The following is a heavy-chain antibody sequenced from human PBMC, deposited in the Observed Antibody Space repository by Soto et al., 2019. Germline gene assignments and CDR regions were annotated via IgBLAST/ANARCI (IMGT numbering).Heavy chain of an antibody. CDR2: ISYDGSNQ. J-gene: IGHJ3*02. CDR3: ARNSGSYYGDAFDI. CDR1: GFTFSSYA. Sequence: QVQLVESGGGVVQPGRSLRLSCAASGFTFSSYAMQWVRQAPGKGLEWVAVISYDGSNQFYADSVKGRFTISRDNSKNTLYLQMNSLRAEDTAVYYCARNSGSYYGDAFDIWGQGTMVTVSS. V-gene: IGHV3-30-3*01. D-gene: IGHD1-26*01.